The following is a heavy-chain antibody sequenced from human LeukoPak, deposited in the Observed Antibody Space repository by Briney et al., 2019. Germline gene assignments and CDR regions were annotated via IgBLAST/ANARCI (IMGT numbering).Heavy chain of an antibody. D-gene: IGHD6-6*01. CDR2: IKQDGSET. CDR1: GFSFSIYW. V-gene: IGHV3-7*01. J-gene: IGHJ4*02. Sequence: GGSLRLACAASGFSFSIYWMSWVRPAPGKGLDWVANIKQDGSETHYVYSVEGRLTISRDNAKKSLFLQMNSLRVEDTAVYYCARGSEYTSSTNYYFDYWGQGTLVTVSS. CDR3: ARGSEYTSSTNYYFDY.